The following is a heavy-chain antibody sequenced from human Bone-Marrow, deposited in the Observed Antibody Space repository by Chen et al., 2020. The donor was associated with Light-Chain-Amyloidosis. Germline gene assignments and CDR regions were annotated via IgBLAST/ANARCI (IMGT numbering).Heavy chain of an antibody. Sequence: QLHLQESGPGLVRPSETLALTCAVPGGALTSTSYYPRRVRQPPGKGLEWIGSVYYDGTTFYNPSLARRVAISVDTSRNQFSLKQTSVTAADTAVYYCARDLPKSHVSIFGAPRANWLDPWGQGILVTVSS. V-gene: IGHV4-39*07. CDR1: GGALTSTSYY. CDR2: VYYDGTT. J-gene: IGHJ5*02. D-gene: IGHD3-3*02. CDR3: ARDLPKSHVSIFGAPRANWLDP.